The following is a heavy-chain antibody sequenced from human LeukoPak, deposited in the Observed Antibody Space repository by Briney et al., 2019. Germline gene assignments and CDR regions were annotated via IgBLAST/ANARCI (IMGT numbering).Heavy chain of an antibody. CDR2: ISYDGSNK. J-gene: IGHJ5*02. Sequence: GGSLRLSCAASGFTFSSYAMHWVRQAPGKGLEWVAVISYDGSNKYYADSVKGRFTISRDNSKNTLYLQMNSLRAEDTAVYYCAKAYTRGTSFNWFDPWGQGTLVTVSS. D-gene: IGHD2-2*01. CDR3: AKAYTRGTSFNWFDP. V-gene: IGHV3-30*04. CDR1: GFTFSSYA.